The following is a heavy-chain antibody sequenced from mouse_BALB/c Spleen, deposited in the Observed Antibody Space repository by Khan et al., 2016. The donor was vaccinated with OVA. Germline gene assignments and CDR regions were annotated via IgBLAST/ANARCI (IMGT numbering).Heavy chain of an antibody. J-gene: IGHJ4*01. Sequence: QIQLVQSGPELKKPGETVQLSCKASGFTFTNYGMNWVKQTPGKGLKWMGWINTYTGEPTFADDFKGRFAFSLESSARTAYLQINSLKNEDTATYFCARVGYNGTMDCWGQGTSVTVSS. CDR2: INTYTGEP. D-gene: IGHD2-14*01. V-gene: IGHV9-3-1*01. CDR1: GFTFTNYG. CDR3: ARVGYNGTMDC.